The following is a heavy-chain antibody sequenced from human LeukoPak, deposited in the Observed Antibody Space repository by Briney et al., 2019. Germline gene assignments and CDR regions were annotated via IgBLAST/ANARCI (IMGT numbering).Heavy chain of an antibody. V-gene: IGHV4-59*08. CDR2: MYYSGSP. CDR3: ARHRPRIAVTGSYFDY. D-gene: IGHD6-19*01. Sequence: PSETLSLTCTVSGGSISSYHWNWIRQPPGKGLEWIGYMYYSGSPNYNPSLKSRVTISVDTSKNQFSLKLTSVTAADTAVYYCARHRPRIAVTGSYFDYWGQGSLVTVSS. J-gene: IGHJ4*02. CDR1: GGSISSYH.